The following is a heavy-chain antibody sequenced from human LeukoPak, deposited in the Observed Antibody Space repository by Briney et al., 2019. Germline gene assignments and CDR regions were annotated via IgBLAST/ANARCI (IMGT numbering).Heavy chain of an antibody. CDR2: ISGNGGGT. Sequence: GGSLRLSCEASGFTFSSYAMIWVRQAPGKGLEWVSVISGNGGGTYFADSVKGRFTISRDNSKNTLYLQINSLRAEDTAIYYCAKGGSVTAPDDAFAIWGQGTMVTVSS. J-gene: IGHJ3*02. D-gene: IGHD5/OR15-5a*01. V-gene: IGHV3-23*01. CDR1: GFTFSSYA. CDR3: AKGGSVTAPDDAFAI.